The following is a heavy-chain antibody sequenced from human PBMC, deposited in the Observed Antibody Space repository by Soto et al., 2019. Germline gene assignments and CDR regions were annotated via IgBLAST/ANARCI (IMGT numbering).Heavy chain of an antibody. Sequence: QVQLQQWGAGLLKPSETLSLTCAVYGGSFSGYYWCWTRQPPGKGLEWVGEIHHIGSNNYNPSRKSRVTISVAPSKNQFSLTLSSVTAADTAVYYCATGGGSKYYDFWSGYLGVYYMDVWGKGATVTVS. V-gene: IGHV4-34*01. D-gene: IGHD3-3*01. J-gene: IGHJ6*03. CDR3: ATGGGSKYYDFWSGYLGVYYMDV. CDR1: GGSFSGYY. CDR2: IHHIGSN.